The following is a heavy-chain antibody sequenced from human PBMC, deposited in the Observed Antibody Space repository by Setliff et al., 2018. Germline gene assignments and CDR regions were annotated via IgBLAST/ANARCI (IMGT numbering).Heavy chain of an antibody. CDR2: INHSGST. CDR3: ARGKGSWVLLRWFDP. D-gene: IGHD3-10*01. Sequence: SETLSLTCAVYGGSFSGYYWTWIRQPPGKGLEWIGEINHSGSTNYNPSLKSRVTMSVDTSKNQFSLKLSSVTAADTAVYYCARGKGSWVLLRWFDPWGQGTLVTVSS. V-gene: IGHV4-34*01. J-gene: IGHJ5*02. CDR1: GGSFSGYY.